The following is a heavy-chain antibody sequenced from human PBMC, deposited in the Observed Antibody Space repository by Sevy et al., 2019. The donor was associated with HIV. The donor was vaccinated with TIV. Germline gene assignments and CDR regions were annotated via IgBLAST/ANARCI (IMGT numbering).Heavy chain of an antibody. Sequence: GGSLRLSCAASGFTFSSYGMHWVRQAPGKGLEWVAVIWYDGSNKYYADSVKGRFTISRDNSKNTLYLQMNSLRAEDTAVYYCAREEGSGSRGNMDVWGKGTTVTVSS. CDR1: GFTFSSYG. D-gene: IGHD3-10*01. V-gene: IGHV3-33*01. CDR2: IWYDGSNK. CDR3: AREEGSGSRGNMDV. J-gene: IGHJ6*03.